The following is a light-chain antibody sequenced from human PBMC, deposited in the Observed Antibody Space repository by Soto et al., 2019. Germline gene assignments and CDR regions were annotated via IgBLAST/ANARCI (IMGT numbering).Light chain of an antibody. V-gene: IGKV2-28*01. CDR2: LGS. CDR1: QSLRHHNGYYY. J-gene: IGKJ2*01. Sequence: DIVMTQSPLSLPVTPGEPASISCRSSQSLRHHNGYYYLDWYLQKPGQSPQVLIYLGSNRAPGVPDRVSGSGSGTVFTLKISRVEAEDFGVYYCIQTLQAPYSFGQGTKLEIK. CDR3: IQTLQAPYS.